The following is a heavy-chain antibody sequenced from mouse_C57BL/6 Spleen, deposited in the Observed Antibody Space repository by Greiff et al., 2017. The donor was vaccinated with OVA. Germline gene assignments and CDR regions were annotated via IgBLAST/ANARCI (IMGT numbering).Heavy chain of an antibody. D-gene: IGHD1-1*01. CDR1: GFTFSNYW. Sequence: EVMLVESGGGLVQPGGSMKLSCVASGFTFSNYWMNWVRQSPEKGLEWVAQIRLKSDNYATHYAESVKGRFTISRDDSKSSVYLQMNNLRAEDTEIYYCTYGSSSRYYFDYWGQGTTLTVSS. J-gene: IGHJ2*01. CDR2: IRLKSDNYAT. CDR3: TYGSSSRYYFDY. V-gene: IGHV6-3*01.